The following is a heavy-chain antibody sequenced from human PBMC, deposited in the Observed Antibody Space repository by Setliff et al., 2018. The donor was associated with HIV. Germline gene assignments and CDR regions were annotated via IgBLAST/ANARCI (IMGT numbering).Heavy chain of an antibody. Sequence: GGSLRLSCAASGFTFTNAWMTWVRQAPGKGLEWLGRIQSNSIGGTILYGASVKGRFTISRDDSKNTLYLQMNSLKTEDTAVYYCTTDGGRTSLQSVDYWGQGTLVTVSS. D-gene: IGHD1-26*01. V-gene: IGHV3-15*01. CDR1: GFTFTNAW. CDR3: TTDGGRTSLQSVDY. J-gene: IGHJ4*02. CDR2: IQSNSIGGTI.